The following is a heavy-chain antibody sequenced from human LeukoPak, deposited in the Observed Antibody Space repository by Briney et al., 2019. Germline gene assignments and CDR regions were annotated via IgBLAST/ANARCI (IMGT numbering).Heavy chain of an antibody. CDR1: GFTFSSYW. Sequence: TGGSLRLSCAAPGFTFSSYWMTWVRQAPGKGLEWVANIKQDESEKYYVDSVKGRFTISRDNAKTSLYLQMNSLRVEDTAVYYCARSEEWGQGTLVTVSS. J-gene: IGHJ4*02. V-gene: IGHV3-7*05. CDR3: ARSEE. CDR2: IKQDESEK.